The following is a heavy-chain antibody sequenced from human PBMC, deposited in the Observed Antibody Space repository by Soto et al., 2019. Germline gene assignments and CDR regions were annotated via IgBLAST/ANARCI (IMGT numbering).Heavy chain of an antibody. V-gene: IGHV1-18*04. CDR2: VSNRDGVT. Sequence: ASVKVSCKTSGYTFANFDFSWVRQAPGQGLEWMGWVSNRDGVTNYAENFRDRVTISTDTSTNTVYMELRSLRSDDTAVYLCETESLNTGWYGFDYWGQGTQVTVSS. J-gene: IGHJ4*02. D-gene: IGHD6-19*01. CDR3: ETESLNTGWYGFDY. CDR1: GYTFANFD.